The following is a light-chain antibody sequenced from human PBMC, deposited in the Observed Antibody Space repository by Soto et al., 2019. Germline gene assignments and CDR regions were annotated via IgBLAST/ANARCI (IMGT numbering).Light chain of an antibody. V-gene: IGKV3-20*01. CDR2: GAS. CDR3: QQYGSSPPT. J-gene: IGKJ1*01. Sequence: EIVLTQSPGTLSLSPGERATLSCRASQSVSSNYLAWYQQKPGQAPRLLMSGASNRATGIPDGFTGSGSGTDFTLTISRLEPEDFAVYYCQQYGSSPPTFGQGTKVDI. CDR1: QSVSSNY.